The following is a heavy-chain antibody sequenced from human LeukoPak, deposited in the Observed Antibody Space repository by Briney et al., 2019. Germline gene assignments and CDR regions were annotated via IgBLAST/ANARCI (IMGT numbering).Heavy chain of an antibody. J-gene: IGHJ2*01. Sequence: SETLSLTCTVSGGSISSYYWGWIRQPPGKGLEWIVYVYYSGTTKYNPSLKSGVIISVDTSKNQFSLELTSVTPADTAVYYCARLLVRGAIYYFDLWGRGALVTVSS. CDR3: ARLLVRGAIYYFDL. CDR2: VYYSGTT. V-gene: IGHV4-59*01. D-gene: IGHD3-10*01. CDR1: GGSISSYY.